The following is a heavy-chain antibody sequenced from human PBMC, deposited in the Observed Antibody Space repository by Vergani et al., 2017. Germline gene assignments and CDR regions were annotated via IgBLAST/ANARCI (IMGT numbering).Heavy chain of an antibody. V-gene: IGHV3-21*01. J-gene: IGHJ5*02. CDR1: GFTFSNYS. CDR2: ISSSSSYI. CDR3: ARGGGYGPGGPS. Sequence: EVQLVESGGGLVKPGGSLRLSCAASGFTFSNYSMNWVRQAPGKGLEWVSSISSSSSYIYYADFVKGRFTISRDNAKNSLYLQMNSLRAEDTAVYYCARGGGYGPGGPSWGQGTLVTVSS. D-gene: IGHD5-12*01.